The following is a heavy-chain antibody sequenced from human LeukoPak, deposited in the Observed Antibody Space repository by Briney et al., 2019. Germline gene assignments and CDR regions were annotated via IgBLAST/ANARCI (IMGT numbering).Heavy chain of an antibody. CDR3: ARADCSSSTCYLRRSWFDP. Sequence: GGSLRLSCAASGFTLSNYDMNWARQAPGKGLEWVSSISTGSRYIYYTDSLRGRFTISRDDAKNTLYLQMNSLRAEDTAVYYCARADCSSSTCYLRRSWFDPWGQGTLVTVSS. CDR1: GFTLSNYD. J-gene: IGHJ5*02. D-gene: IGHD2-2*01. CDR2: ISTGSRYI. V-gene: IGHV3-21*06.